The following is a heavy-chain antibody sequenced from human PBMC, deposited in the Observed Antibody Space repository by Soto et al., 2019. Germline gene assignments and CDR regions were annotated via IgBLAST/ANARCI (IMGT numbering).Heavy chain of an antibody. CDR1: GGSISSGGYY. CDR2: IYYSGST. CDR3: ARTPKNLEFDY. V-gene: IGHV4-31*03. Sequence: SETLSLTCTVSGGSISSGGYYWSWIRQHPGKGPEWIGYIYYSGSTYYNPSLKSRVTISVDTSKNQFSLKLSSVTAADTAVYYCARTPKNLEFDYWGQGTLVTVSS. J-gene: IGHJ4*02.